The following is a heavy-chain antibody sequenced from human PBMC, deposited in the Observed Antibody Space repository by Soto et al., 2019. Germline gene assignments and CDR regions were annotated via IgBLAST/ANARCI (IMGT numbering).Heavy chain of an antibody. J-gene: IGHJ4*02. CDR3: ARSMFYSDGSNYSPFEY. D-gene: IGHD3-22*01. V-gene: IGHV4-61*01. Sequence: QVQLQESGPGLVKPSETLSLTCTVSGGSVSSGNYYWNWIRQPPGKGLEWIGYFYYTGSINYNPSLKSRVTIVIDAAKNQFSLRLDAVTAADTAVYYCARSMFYSDGSNYSPFEYGGQGTLVTASS. CDR1: GGSVSSGNYY. CDR2: FYYTGSI.